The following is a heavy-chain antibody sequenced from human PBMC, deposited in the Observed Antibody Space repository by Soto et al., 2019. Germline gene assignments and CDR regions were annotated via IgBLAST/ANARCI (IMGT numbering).Heavy chain of an antibody. D-gene: IGHD6-6*01. J-gene: IGHJ6*02. V-gene: IGHV1-69*12. Sequence: QVQLVQSGAAVKKPGSSVKVSCKASGGTFSSYAISWVRQAPGQGLEWMGGIIPIFGTANYAQKFQGRVTITADESTSTAYMELSSLRSEDTAVYYCARGAVKQQLVSYYYYGMDVWGQGTTVTVSS. CDR1: GGTFSSYA. CDR2: IIPIFGTA. CDR3: ARGAVKQQLVSYYYYGMDV.